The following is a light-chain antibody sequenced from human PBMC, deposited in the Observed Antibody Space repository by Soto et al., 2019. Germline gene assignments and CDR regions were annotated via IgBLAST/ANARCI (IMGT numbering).Light chain of an antibody. CDR3: ATWDSSLNVVV. Sequence: QSVLTQSSSVSAAAGQTVTIPCSGSYSNIGSNFVSWYQHFPGSAPKLLIYDNSQRPSGIPDRFSGSKSGSSVTLGITGLQTGDEADYYCATWDSSLNVVVFGGGTKLTVL. V-gene: IGLV1-51*01. CDR2: DNS. J-gene: IGLJ2*01. CDR1: YSNIGSNF.